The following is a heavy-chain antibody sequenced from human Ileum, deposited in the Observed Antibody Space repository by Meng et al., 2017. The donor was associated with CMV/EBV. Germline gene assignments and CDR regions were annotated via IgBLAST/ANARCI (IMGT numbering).Heavy chain of an antibody. CDR1: GLPFTQTW. J-gene: IGHJ4*01. CDR3: ATGERQWQLLFDC. Sequence: GGSLRLSCVVSGLPFTQTWMSWVRQAPGKGLEWVGRIKSKADGEAAEYSASVRGRFTISRDDPENTLYLQMNSLDIEDTGVYYCATGERQWQLLFDCWGQGTRVTVSS. V-gene: IGHV3-15*01. D-gene: IGHD6-19*01. CDR2: IKSKADGEAA.